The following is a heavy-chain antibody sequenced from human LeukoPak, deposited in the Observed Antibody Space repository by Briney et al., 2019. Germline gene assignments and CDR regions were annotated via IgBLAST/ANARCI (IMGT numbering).Heavy chain of an antibody. Sequence: EASVKVSCKASGYTFTGYYMHWVRQAPGQGLEWMGWINPNSGGTNYAQKFQGRVTMTRDTSISTAYMELSRLRSDDTAVYYCARAEDLTGTQNVNWFDPWGQGTLVTVSS. CDR1: GYTFTGYY. CDR3: ARAEDLTGTQNVNWFDP. CDR2: INPNSGGT. V-gene: IGHV1-2*02. D-gene: IGHD1-20*01. J-gene: IGHJ5*02.